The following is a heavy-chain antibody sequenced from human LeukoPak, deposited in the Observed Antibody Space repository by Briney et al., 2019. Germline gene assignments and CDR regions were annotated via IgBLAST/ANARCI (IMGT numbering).Heavy chain of an antibody. D-gene: IGHD2-2*01. J-gene: IGHJ3*02. Sequence: SDTLSLTCAVSGYSISSSNWWGWIRQPPGKGLEWIGYIYYSGSTNYNPSLKSRVTMSVDTSKNQFSLKLSSVTAADTAVYYCARGKFYCIITNCSSDAFDIWGQGTMVTVSS. CDR1: GYSISSSNW. V-gene: IGHV4-28*03. CDR2: IYYSGST. CDR3: ARGKFYCIITNCSSDAFDI.